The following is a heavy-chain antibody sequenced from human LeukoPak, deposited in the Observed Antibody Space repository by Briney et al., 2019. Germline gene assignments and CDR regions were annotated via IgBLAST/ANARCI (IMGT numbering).Heavy chain of an antibody. CDR2: IWYDGSNK. D-gene: IGHD5-12*01. CDR1: GFTFSSYG. Sequence: GGSLRLSCAASGFTFSSYGMHWVRQAPGKGLEWVAVIWYDGSNKYYADSVKGRFTISRDNSKNTLYLQMNSLRAEDTAVYYCAREEGYGISPLGYYYYGMDVWGQGATVTVSS. V-gene: IGHV3-33*01. CDR3: AREEGYGISPLGYYYYGMDV. J-gene: IGHJ6*02.